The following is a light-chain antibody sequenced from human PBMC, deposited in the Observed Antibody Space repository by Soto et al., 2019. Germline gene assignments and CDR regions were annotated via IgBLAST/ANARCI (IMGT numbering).Light chain of an antibody. V-gene: IGKV3-20*01. CDR2: DAS. CDR3: QQYGSSPT. J-gene: IGKJ1*01. Sequence: EIVLTQSPGTLSLSPGERATLSCRASQSVRNSLLAWYQQKPGQPPRLLIYDASTRATATPERFSGSGSGTDFTLTISRLEPEDFAVYYCQQYGSSPTFGQGTKVDIK. CDR1: QSVRNSL.